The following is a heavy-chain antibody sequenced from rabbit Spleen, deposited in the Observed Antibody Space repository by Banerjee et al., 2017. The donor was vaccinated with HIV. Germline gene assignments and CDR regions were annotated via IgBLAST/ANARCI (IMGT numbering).Heavy chain of an antibody. CDR1: GIDFSSDSY. D-gene: IGHD2-1*01. V-gene: IGHV1S43*01. Sequence: QEHLKESGGGLVKPGGTLTLTCKASGIDFSSDSYMCWVRQAPGKGLEWIGYIDPLFGSTYYASWVNGRFSISRENTRNTVYLKLNSLTAADTATYFCVRDRADIGGDYGPYYFDLWGPGTLVTVS. CDR2: IDPLFGST. CDR3: VRDRADIGGDYGPYYFDL. J-gene: IGHJ4*01.